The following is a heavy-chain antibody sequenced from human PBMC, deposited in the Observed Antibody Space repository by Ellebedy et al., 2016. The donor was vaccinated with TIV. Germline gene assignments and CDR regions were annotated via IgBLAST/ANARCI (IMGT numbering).Heavy chain of an antibody. J-gene: IGHJ4*02. Sequence: SGPTLVKPTQTLTLTCTFSGFSLSTSGMCVSWIRQPPGKALEWLARIDWDDDKYYSTSLKTRLTISKDTSKNQVVLTMTNMDPVDTATYYCARILSEAAGPYYFDYWGQGTLVTVSS. CDR1: GFSLSTSGMC. CDR2: IDWDDDK. V-gene: IGHV2-70*11. D-gene: IGHD6-13*01. CDR3: ARILSEAAGPYYFDY.